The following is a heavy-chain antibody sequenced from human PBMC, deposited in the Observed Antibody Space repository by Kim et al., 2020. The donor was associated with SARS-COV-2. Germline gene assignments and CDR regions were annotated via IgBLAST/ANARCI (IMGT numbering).Heavy chain of an antibody. V-gene: IGHV1-69*13. CDR3: ARDRSKILSGASLFDY. J-gene: IGHJ4*02. Sequence: SVKVSCKASGGTFSSYAISWVRQAPGQGLEWMGGIIPIFGTANYAQKFQGRVTITADESTSTAYMELSSLRSEDTAVYYCARDRSKILSGASLFDYWGQGTLVTVSS. CDR2: IIPIFGTA. D-gene: IGHD2-8*02. CDR1: GGTFSSYA.